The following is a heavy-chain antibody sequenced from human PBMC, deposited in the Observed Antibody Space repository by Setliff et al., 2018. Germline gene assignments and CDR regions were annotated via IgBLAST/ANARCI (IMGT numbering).Heavy chain of an antibody. CDR3: ARDPLYRENLSRVFDF. Sequence: ASVKVSCKASGYMFKSYGINWMRQAPGQGLEWMGWISSYNDNTKSAQKFQGRITMTTDTSTTTAYMELRSLRSDDTAVYYCARDPLYRENLSRVFDFWGQGTMVTVS. D-gene: IGHD3-16*02. CDR1: GYMFKSYG. V-gene: IGHV1-18*04. CDR2: ISSYNDNT. J-gene: IGHJ3*01.